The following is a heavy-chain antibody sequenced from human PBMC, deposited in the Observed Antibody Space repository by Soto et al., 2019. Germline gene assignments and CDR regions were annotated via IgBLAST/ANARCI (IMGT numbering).Heavy chain of an antibody. V-gene: IGHV4-59*08. CDR3: ARLGGRYQAFDY. CDR2: IYYTGTT. D-gene: IGHD2-15*01. Sequence: SETLSLTCNVSGSPISSYYWGWFRQPPGQGLEWVGYIYYTGTTSYNPSLRSRVTISVDASKSQFSLDLRSVTAADTAVYFCARLGGRYQAFDYWGHGALVTVSS. CDR1: GSPISSYY. J-gene: IGHJ4*01.